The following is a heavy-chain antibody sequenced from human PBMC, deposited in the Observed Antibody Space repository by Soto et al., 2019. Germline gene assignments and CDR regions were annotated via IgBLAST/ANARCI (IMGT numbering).Heavy chain of an antibody. J-gene: IGHJ5*02. CDR3: ARSQDSSGYWNSCFDP. CDR2: IIPIFGTA. Sequence: QVQLVQSGAEVKKPGSSVKVSCKSSGGTFSTYTLAWVRQAPGQGLEWVGGIIPIFGTANYPQKFKGRVTITADESTSTAHMELSSLRSEDTAVYYCARSQDSSGYWNSCFDPWGQGTLVTVSS. V-gene: IGHV1-69*01. CDR1: GGTFSTYT. D-gene: IGHD3-22*01.